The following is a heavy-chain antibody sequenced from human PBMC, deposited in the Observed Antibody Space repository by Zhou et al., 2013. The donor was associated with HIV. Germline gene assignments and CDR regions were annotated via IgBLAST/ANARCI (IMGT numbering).Heavy chain of an antibody. D-gene: IGHD6-19*01. CDR3: ARAPPPPNYSDGFVVGGSLDV. V-gene: IGHV1-24*01. J-gene: IGHJ3*01. CDR1: GYPLTDLL. CDR2: FDPDDRET. Sequence: QVHLVQSGPELKKPGASVKVSCKVSGYPLTDLLIHWVRLAPGSGPEWMGRFDPDDRETTYSQKFQGRVTMTTDRFTSTAYLEMRRLRYDDTAVYFCARAPPPPNYSDGFVVGGSLDVWGRGQWSPSLQ.